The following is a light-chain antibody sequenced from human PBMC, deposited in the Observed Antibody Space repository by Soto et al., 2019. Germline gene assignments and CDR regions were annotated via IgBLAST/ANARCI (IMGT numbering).Light chain of an antibody. Sequence: EVGMTQSPATLAVSPGERATLSCRASQSVSSNLAWYQQKPGQTPRLLMYGASARATGIPARFSGSGSGTEFTLTISSLQSEDFAVHYCQQYHKWPPFTFGGGTKVDIK. CDR1: QSVSSN. V-gene: IGKV3-15*01. CDR3: QQYHKWPPFT. CDR2: GAS. J-gene: IGKJ4*01.